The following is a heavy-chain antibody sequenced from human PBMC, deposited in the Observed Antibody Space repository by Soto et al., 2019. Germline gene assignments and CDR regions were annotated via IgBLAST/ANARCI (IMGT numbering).Heavy chain of an antibody. CDR2: FDPEDGET. D-gene: IGHD6-13*01. CDR1: GYTLTELS. V-gene: IGHV1-24*01. CDR3: ATDGPLLAAAGSLSGMDV. Sequence: QVQLVQSGAEVKKPGASVKVSCKVSGYTLTELSMHWVRQAPGKGLEWMGGFDPEDGETIYAQKFQGRVTMTEDTSTDTAYMELSSLRSEDTAVYYCATDGPLLAAAGSLSGMDVWGQGTTVTVSS. J-gene: IGHJ6*02.